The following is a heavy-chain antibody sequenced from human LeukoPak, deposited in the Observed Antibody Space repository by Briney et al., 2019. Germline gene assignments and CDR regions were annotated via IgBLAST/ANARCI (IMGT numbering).Heavy chain of an antibody. CDR1: GFSFRDYS. CDR3: ARNYCSGTYGTFDY. J-gene: IGHJ4*02. V-gene: IGHV3-48*01. D-gene: IGHD3-10*01. Sequence: GGSLRLSCAASGFSFRDYSMNWVRQAPGKGLEWVSYISPSSSTIYYADSVKGRFTISRDNAKNSLSLQMNSLRVEDTAVYYCARNYCSGTYGTFDYWGQGTRVAVSS. CDR2: ISPSSSTI.